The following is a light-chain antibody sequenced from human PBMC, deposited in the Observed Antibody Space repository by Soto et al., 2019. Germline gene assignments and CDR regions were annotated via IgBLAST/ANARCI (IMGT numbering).Light chain of an antibody. V-gene: IGKV1-5*03. CDR1: QDINIW. J-gene: IGKJ2*01. CDR3: QQYSSDSNT. CDR2: KAS. Sequence: DIQMTQSPSTLSASVGDRVTITCRASQDINIWLAWYQQKPGKAPKLLIYKASTLERGVPSRFIGSGSRNDFTLAISSLQPDDFATYYCQQYSSDSNTFGQGTRLDIK.